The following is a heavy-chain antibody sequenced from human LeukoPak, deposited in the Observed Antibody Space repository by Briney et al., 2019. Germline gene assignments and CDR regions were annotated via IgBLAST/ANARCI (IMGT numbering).Heavy chain of an antibody. CDR1: GFTLSSYA. V-gene: IGHV3-30-3*01. CDR2: ISYDGNHR. Sequence: GGSLRLSCAASGFTLSSYAMHWVRQAPGRGLEWVAVISYDGNHRYYADSVKGRFTISRDNSKHTLYLQMNSLRAEDTAVYYCGQTGYSSGWYVGVDYWGQGTLVTVSS. CDR3: GQTGYSSGWYVGVDY. D-gene: IGHD6-19*01. J-gene: IGHJ4*02.